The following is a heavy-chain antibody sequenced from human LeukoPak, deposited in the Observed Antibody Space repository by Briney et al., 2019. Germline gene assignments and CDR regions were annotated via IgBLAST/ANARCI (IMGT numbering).Heavy chain of an antibody. CDR1: GGTFSSYA. J-gene: IGHJ4*02. D-gene: IGHD3-16*02. V-gene: IGHV1-18*01. Sequence: ASVKVSCKASGGTFSSYAISWVRQAPGQGLEWMGWISAYNGNTDYAQKLQGRVTMTTDTSTSTAYMELRSLRSDDTAVYYCARGRRLIMITFGGVIGPFDYWGQGTLVTVSS. CDR2: ISAYNGNT. CDR3: ARGRRLIMITFGGVIGPFDY.